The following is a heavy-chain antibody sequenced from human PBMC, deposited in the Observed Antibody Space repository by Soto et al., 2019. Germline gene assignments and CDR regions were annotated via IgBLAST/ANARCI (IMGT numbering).Heavy chain of an antibody. Sequence: ASVKVSFKASGYTFTSYDIDWVRQAPGQGLEWMGWMNPSSGNTGYAPRFQGRIMMTRNTSTNTAYMELSSLSSGDTAVYYRARGVHLSSGFEFWGQGTPVTVSS. V-gene: IGHV1-8*01. D-gene: IGHD6-19*01. CDR3: ARGVHLSSGFEF. CDR1: GYTFTSYD. J-gene: IGHJ4*02. CDR2: MNPSSGNT.